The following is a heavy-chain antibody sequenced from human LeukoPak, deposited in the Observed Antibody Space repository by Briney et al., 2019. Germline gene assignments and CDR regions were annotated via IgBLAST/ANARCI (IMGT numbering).Heavy chain of an antibody. CDR2: IYDSSST. V-gene: IGHV4-30-4*01. J-gene: IGHJ4*02. Sequence: PSETLSLTCTVSGDSVSSDDRYWSWIRQPPGKGLEWMGYIYDSSSTYYHPSLKSRVTISVDTSTNHFSLKLGSVTAADTAVYYCARDSNGYRFESWGQGILVTVSS. CDR3: ARDSNGYRFES. CDR1: GDSVSSDDRY. D-gene: IGHD3-22*01.